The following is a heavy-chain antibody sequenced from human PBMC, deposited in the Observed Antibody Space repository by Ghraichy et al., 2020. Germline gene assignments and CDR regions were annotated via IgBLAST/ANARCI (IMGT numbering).Heavy chain of an antibody. Sequence: LSLTCAASKFTFSNYAMSWVRQAPGRGLEWVSAISASGSNTLYADSVRGRFTISRDNSQNTLYLQMNSLRAEDTAVFYCAKDTGEWELRAMDAFDIWGQGTMVAVSS. CDR2: ISASGSNT. CDR1: KFTFSNYA. V-gene: IGHV3-23*01. CDR3: AKDTGEWELRAMDAFDI. D-gene: IGHD1-26*01. J-gene: IGHJ3*02.